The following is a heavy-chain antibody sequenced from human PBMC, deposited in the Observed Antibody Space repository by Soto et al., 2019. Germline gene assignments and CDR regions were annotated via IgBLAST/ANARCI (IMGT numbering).Heavy chain of an antibody. J-gene: IGHJ6*04. Sequence: EVQLLESGGGLVQPGGSLRLSCAASGFTLSGRSMHWVRQAPGKGLVWVSGIDNAGTDSTYADSVKGRVTSSRDNAKNMLYLQMNSLRVEDTAVYYCARGWFGPDVWGKGTKVTVSS. D-gene: IGHD3-10*01. CDR1: GFTLSGRS. CDR2: IDNAGTDS. V-gene: IGHV3-74*01. CDR3: ARGWFGPDV.